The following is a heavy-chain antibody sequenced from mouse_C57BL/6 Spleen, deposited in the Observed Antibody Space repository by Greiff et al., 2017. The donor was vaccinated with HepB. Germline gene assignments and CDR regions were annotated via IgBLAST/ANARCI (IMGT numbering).Heavy chain of an antibody. CDR2: ISDGGSYT. CDR1: GFTFSSYA. Sequence: EVKLVESGGGLVKPGGSLKLSCAASGFTFSSYAMSWVRQTPEKRLEWVATISDGGSYTYYPDNVKGRFPISRDNAKNNLYLQMSHLKSEDTAMYYCARGDYGSLYYLDYWGQGTTLTVSS. CDR3: ARGDYGSLYYLDY. D-gene: IGHD1-1*01. V-gene: IGHV5-4*03. J-gene: IGHJ2*01.